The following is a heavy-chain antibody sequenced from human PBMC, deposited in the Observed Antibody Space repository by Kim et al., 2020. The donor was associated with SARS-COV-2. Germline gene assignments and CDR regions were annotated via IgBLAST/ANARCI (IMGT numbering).Heavy chain of an antibody. Sequence: GGSLRLSCAASGFTFSSYAMHWVRQAPGKGLEWVAVISYDGSNKYYADSVKGRFTISRDNSKNTLYLQMNSLRAEDTAVYYCARVGGSGSYRDDYWGQGT. V-gene: IGHV3-30*04. CDR1: GFTFSSYA. J-gene: IGHJ4*02. CDR2: ISYDGSNK. CDR3: ARVGGSGSYRDDY. D-gene: IGHD3-10*01.